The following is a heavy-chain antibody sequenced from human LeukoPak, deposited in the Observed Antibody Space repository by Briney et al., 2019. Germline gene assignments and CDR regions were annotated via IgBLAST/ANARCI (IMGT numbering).Heavy chain of an antibody. CDR1: GFTFSSYG. V-gene: IGHV3-30*18. J-gene: IGHJ4*02. Sequence: RPGGSLRLSCAASGFTFSSYGMHWVRQAPGKGLEWVAVISYDGSNKYYADSVKGRFTISKDNSKNTLYLQMNSLRAEDTAVYCCAKGPGLRLGELFDYWGQGTLVTVSS. D-gene: IGHD3-16*01. CDR2: ISYDGSNK. CDR3: AKGPGLRLGELFDY.